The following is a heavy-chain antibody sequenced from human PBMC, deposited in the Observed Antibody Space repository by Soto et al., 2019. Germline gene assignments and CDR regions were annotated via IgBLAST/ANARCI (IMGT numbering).Heavy chain of an antibody. Sequence: ASVKVSCKASGYTFTGYYMHWVRQAPGQGLEWMGWINPNSGGTNYAQKFQGRVTMTRDTSISTAYMELSRLRSDDTAVYYCARESSSPQTKGGMEVWGEGTKVTVSS. CDR2: INPNSGGT. D-gene: IGHD6-6*01. CDR3: ARESSSPQTKGGMEV. V-gene: IGHV1-2*02. J-gene: IGHJ6*04. CDR1: GYTFTGYY.